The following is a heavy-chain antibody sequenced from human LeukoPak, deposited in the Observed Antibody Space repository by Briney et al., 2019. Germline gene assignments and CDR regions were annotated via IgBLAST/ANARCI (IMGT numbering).Heavy chain of an antibody. CDR3: AKVPRQHDNWFDP. Sequence: GGSLRLSCAASGFTFSSYAMSWVRQAPGKGLEWVSAISGSGGSTYNVDSVKGRFTISRDNSKNTLYLQMNSLRDEDTAVYYCAKVPRQHDNWFDPWGQGTLVTVSS. J-gene: IGHJ5*02. CDR2: ISGSGGST. CDR1: GFTFSSYA. V-gene: IGHV3-23*01. D-gene: IGHD6-13*01.